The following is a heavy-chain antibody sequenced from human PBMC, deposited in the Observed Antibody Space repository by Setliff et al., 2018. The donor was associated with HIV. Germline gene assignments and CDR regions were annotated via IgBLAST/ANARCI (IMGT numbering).Heavy chain of an antibody. D-gene: IGHD7-27*01. V-gene: IGHV4-4*07. J-gene: IGHJ6*03. CDR3: ALTAHNLLRGYMDV. Sequence: NPSETLSLTCTVSGGPVSTYYWSWILQPAGKGLEWIGRFYVGGDTNYNPSLKSRVTMSVDTSKKQFSLKLKSVTAADTAVYYCALTAHNLLRGYMDVWGKGTKVTVSS. CDR1: GGPVSTYY. CDR2: FYVGGDT.